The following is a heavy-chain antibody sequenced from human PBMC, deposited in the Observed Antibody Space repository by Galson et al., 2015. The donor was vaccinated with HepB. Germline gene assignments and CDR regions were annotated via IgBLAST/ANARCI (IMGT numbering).Heavy chain of an antibody. J-gene: IGHJ2*01. CDR3: ARGSHVDIVATIFSDWYFDL. V-gene: IGHV3-13*01. CDR2: IGTAGDT. Sequence: SLRLSCAASGFTFSSYDMHWVRQATGKGLEWDSAIGTAGDTYYPGSVKGRFTISRENAKNSLYLQMNSLRAGDTAVYYCARGSHVDIVATIFSDWYFDLWGRGTLVTVSS. D-gene: IGHD5-12*01. CDR1: GFTFSSYD.